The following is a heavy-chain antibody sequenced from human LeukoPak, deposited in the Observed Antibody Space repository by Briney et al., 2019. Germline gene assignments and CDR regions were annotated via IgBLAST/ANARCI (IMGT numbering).Heavy chain of an antibody. Sequence: SETLSLTCTVSGGSISGDYWSWIRQPAGTGLEWIGRIYTSGSTIYNPSLKSRVTMSVDTSKNQFSLRLNSVTAADTAVYYCAREVRSAWASFDPWGQGTLVTVSS. V-gene: IGHV4-4*07. CDR2: IYTSGST. CDR1: GGSISGDY. CDR3: AREVRSAWASFDP. J-gene: IGHJ5*02. D-gene: IGHD1-26*01.